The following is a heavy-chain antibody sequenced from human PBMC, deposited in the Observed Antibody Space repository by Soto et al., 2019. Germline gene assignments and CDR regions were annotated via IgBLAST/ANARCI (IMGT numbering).Heavy chain of an antibody. D-gene: IGHD3-10*01. CDR2: RKGEGSEI. CDR3: SRLVRGRGKGDYNHF. CDR1: GFTFSRYC. J-gene: IGHJ4*02. V-gene: IGHV3-7*03. Sequence: PGCPLRLSCAVSGFTFSRYCLTWVGQAPGKGLAGVANRKGEGSEIYYLSTVKGHFTTSRDIAKTSLNVNMNRLRAEDAAVDYCSRLVRGRGKGDYNHFWGRGPLVTVYS.